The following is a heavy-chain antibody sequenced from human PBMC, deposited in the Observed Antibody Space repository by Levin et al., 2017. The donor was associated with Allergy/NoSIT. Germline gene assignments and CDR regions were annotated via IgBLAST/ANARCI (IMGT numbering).Heavy chain of an antibody. D-gene: IGHD6-19*01. CDR1: GGSISSYY. J-gene: IGHJ6*02. Sequence: SQTLSLTCTVSGGSISSYYWSWIRQPPGKGLEWIGYIYYSGSTNYNPSLKSRVTISVDTSKNQFSLKLSSVTAADTAVYYCARVQGEQWLAGTIYYYYGMDVWGQGTTVTVSS. V-gene: IGHV4-59*01. CDR3: ARVQGEQWLAGTIYYYYGMDV. CDR2: IYYSGST.